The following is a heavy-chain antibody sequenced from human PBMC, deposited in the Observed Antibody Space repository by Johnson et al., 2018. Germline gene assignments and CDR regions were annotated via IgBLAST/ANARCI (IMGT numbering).Heavy chain of an antibody. Sequence: QVQLVESGGGVVQPGGSLRLSCAASGFTFSSYGVHWVRQAPGKGLEWVASISHDGSKTHYADSVKGRLTISRDNSRKTLYLQMNSLIVEDTAVYYCAKDWPIEDAVGYYYGVAIDIWVQGTTVTVAS. D-gene: IGHD3-22*01. CDR1: GFTFSSYG. CDR2: ISHDGSKT. CDR3: AKDWPIEDAVGYYYGVAIDI. V-gene: IGHV3-30*18. J-gene: IGHJ3*02.